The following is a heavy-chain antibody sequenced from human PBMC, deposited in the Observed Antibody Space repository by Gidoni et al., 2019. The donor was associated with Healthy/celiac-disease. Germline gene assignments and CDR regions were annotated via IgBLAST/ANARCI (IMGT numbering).Heavy chain of an antibody. Sequence: QVQLQQCGAGLWKPSETLSLTCAVYGGSFSGYYWSWIRQPPGKGLEWIGEINHSGSTNYTPSLKSRVTISLDTSKTPFSLKLSSVTAADTAVYYCARGGRTFSGRTYYYYYYMDVWGKGTTVTVSS. J-gene: IGHJ6*03. CDR2: INHSGST. CDR3: ARGGRTFSGRTYYYYYYMDV. CDR1: GGSFSGYY. D-gene: IGHD1-26*01. V-gene: IGHV4-34*01.